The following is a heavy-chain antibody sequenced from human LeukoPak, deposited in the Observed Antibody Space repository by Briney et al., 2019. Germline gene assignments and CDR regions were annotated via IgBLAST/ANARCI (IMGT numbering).Heavy chain of an antibody. D-gene: IGHD2-15*01. J-gene: IGHJ5*02. CDR3: AREGLVVPDPDWFDP. CDR1: GYTFTGYY. CDR2: INPNSGGT. V-gene: IGHV1-2*02. Sequence: ASVKVSCKASGYTFTGYYMHWVRQAPGQGLEWMGWINPNSGGTNYAQKFQGRVTMTRDTSISTAYMELSRLRSDDTAVYYCAREGLVVPDPDWFDPWGQGTLVTVSS.